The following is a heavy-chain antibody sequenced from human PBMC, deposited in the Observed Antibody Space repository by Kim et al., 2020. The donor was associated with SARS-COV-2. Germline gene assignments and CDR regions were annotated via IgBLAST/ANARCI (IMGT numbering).Heavy chain of an antibody. CDR3: ARVSYDILTGYYYFDY. D-gene: IGHD3-9*01. Sequence: PKSRVTIAVDTSKNQFSLKLSSVTAADTAVYYCARVSYDILTGYYYFDYWGQGTLVTVSS. V-gene: IGHV4-31*02. J-gene: IGHJ4*02.